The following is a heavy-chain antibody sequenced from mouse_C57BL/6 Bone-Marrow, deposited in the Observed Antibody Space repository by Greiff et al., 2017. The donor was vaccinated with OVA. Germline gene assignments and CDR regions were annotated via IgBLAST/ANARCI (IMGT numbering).Heavy chain of an antibody. J-gene: IGHJ2*01. CDR3: ARRAYGNSDY. D-gene: IGHD2-1*01. Sequence: EVQLQQSGPELVKPGASVKISCKASGYTFTDYYMNWVKQSHGKSLEWIGDINPNNGGTSYNQKFTGKATLTVDKSSITAYMELRSLTSEDSAVYYCARRAYGNSDYWGQGTTLTVSS. CDR2: INPNNGGT. CDR1: GYTFTDYY. V-gene: IGHV1-26*01.